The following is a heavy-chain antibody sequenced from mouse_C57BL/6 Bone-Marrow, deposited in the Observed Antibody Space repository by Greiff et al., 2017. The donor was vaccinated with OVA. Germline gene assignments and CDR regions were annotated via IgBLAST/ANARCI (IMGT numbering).Heavy chain of an antibody. CDR1: GYTFTSYG. Sequence: VKLQESGAELARPGASVKLSCKASGYTFTSYGISWVKQRTGQGLEWIGEIYPRSGNTYYNEKFKGKATLTADKSSSTAYMELRSLTSEDSAVYFCASFYVRTGYAMDYWGQGTSVTVSS. J-gene: IGHJ4*01. CDR2: IYPRSGNT. CDR3: ASFYVRTGYAMDY. D-gene: IGHD1-1*01. V-gene: IGHV1-81*01.